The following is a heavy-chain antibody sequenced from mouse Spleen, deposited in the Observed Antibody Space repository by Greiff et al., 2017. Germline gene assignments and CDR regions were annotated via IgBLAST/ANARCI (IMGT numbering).Heavy chain of an antibody. CDR2: INYDGSST. V-gene: IGHV5-16*01. J-gene: IGHJ4*01. CDR1: GFTFSDYY. Sequence: DVKLVESEGGLVQPGSSMKLSCTASGFTFSDYYMAWVRQVPEKGLEWVANINYDGSSTYYLDSLKSRFIISRDNAKNILYLQMSSLKSEDTATYYCARDLSYDYYYYAMDYWGQGTSVTVSS. D-gene: IGHD2-4*01. CDR3: ARDLSYDYYYYAMDY.